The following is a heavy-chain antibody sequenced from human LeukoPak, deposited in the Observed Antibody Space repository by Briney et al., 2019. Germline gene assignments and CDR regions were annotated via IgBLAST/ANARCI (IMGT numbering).Heavy chain of an antibody. CDR2: ISGSGGST. V-gene: IGHV3-23*01. J-gene: IGHJ4*02. Sequence: PGGSLRLSCAASGFTFSSYAMSWVRQALGKGLEWVSAISGSGGSTYYADSVKGRFTISRDNSKNTLYLQMNSLRAEDTAVYYCAKANRYFDWLCADYWGQGTLVTVSS. D-gene: IGHD3-9*01. CDR3: AKANRYFDWLCADY. CDR1: GFTFSSYA.